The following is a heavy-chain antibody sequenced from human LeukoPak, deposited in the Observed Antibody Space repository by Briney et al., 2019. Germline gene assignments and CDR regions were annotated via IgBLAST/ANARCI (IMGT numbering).Heavy chain of an antibody. J-gene: IGHJ4*02. CDR3: ARGFCSGGTCYCTFFDQ. D-gene: IGHD2-15*01. Sequence: PSETLSLTCTVSGGSISSYFWSWIRQPPGKGLEWMGYISYSGSTTYNSTLKSRVTISVDTSKNQFSLRLTSVTAADTAVYYCARGFCSGGTCYCTFFDQWGQGTLVSVSS. V-gene: IGHV4-59*01. CDR2: ISYSGST. CDR1: GGSISSYF.